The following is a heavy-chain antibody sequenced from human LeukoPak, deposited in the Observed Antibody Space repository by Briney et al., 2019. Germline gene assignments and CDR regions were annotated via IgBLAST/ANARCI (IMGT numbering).Heavy chain of an antibody. CDR2: IYPGDSDT. Sequence: RGESLKISCKGSGYSFTSYWIGWVRQMPGKGLEWTGIIYPGDSDTRYSPSFQGQVTISADKSISTAYLQWSSLKASDTAMYYCGRQIAAFCGGGGSYCSAPGGKEPRVTVPP. D-gene: IGHD2-15*01. CDR1: GYSFTSYW. CDR3: GRQIAAFCGGGGSYCSAP. J-gene: IGHJ5*02. V-gene: IGHV5-51*01.